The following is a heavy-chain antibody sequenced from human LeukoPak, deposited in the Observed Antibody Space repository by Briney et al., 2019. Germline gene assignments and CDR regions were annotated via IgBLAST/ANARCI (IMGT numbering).Heavy chain of an antibody. D-gene: IGHD3-22*01. CDR2: IYYSGST. CDR1: GGSISSYY. CDR3: ARRPMIARYRWDAFDI. J-gene: IGHJ3*02. Sequence: SETLSLTCTVSGGSISSYYWSWIRQPPGKGLEWIGYIYYSGSTNYNSSLKSRVTISVDTSKNHFSLKLSSVTAADTAVYYCARRPMIARYRWDAFDIWGQGTMVTVSS. V-gene: IGHV4-59*08.